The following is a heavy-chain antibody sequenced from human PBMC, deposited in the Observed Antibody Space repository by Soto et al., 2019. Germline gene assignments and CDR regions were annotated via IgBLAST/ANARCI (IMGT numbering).Heavy chain of an antibody. CDR1: GYTFTSYG. CDR3: ARVEPYDYDSSGYFFDY. Sequence: QVQLVQSGAEVKKPGASVKVSCKASGYTFTSYGISWVRQAPGQGLEWMGWISAYNGNTNYAQKLQGRVTMTTDTSTRTAYMELRSLRSDDTAVYYCARVEPYDYDSSGYFFDYWGQGTLVTVSS. J-gene: IGHJ4*02. D-gene: IGHD3-22*01. CDR2: ISAYNGNT. V-gene: IGHV1-18*01.